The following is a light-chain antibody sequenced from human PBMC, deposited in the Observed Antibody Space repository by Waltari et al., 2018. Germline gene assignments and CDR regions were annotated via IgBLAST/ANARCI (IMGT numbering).Light chain of an antibody. CDR2: KDT. CDR3: LSADIGGTFWV. Sequence: SYELTQPPSVSVSLGQMARLPCSGDASAKKYVSWFQQRPGQAPIQVMSKDTERPSGIPARFSGSTSGTTVTLTISGVQAEDEADYYCLSADIGGTFWVFGGGTKLTLL. J-gene: IGLJ3*02. V-gene: IGLV3-25*03. CDR1: ASAKKY.